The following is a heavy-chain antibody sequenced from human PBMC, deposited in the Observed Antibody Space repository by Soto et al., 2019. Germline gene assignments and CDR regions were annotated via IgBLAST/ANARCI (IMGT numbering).Heavy chain of an antibody. D-gene: IGHD3-10*01. V-gene: IGHV2-5*02. CDR2: IYWDDDK. Sequence: QITFKESGPTLVKPTQTLTLTCTFSGFSLTTRGVGVGWIRQPPGKALVCLALIYWDDDKRYSPSLQSRLSITKDNSTTQVVLTMSDVDPVDTATYYCAHIPNYYQDDCFDPWGQGTLFSVSS. J-gene: IGHJ5*02. CDR1: GFSLTTRGVG. CDR3: AHIPNYYQDDCFDP.